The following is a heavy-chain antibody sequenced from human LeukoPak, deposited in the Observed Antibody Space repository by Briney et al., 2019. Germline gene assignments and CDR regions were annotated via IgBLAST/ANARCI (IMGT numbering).Heavy chain of an antibody. CDR3: ARSGSYHNWFDP. CDR1: GFSLSNARMG. CDR2: IFSNDEK. Sequence: SGPTLVNPTETLTLTCTVSGFSLSNARMGVRWIRQPPGKALEWLAHIFSNDEKSYSTSLKSRLTISKDTSKSQVVLTMTNMDPVDTATYYCARSGSYHNWFDPWGQGTLVTVSS. V-gene: IGHV2-26*01. J-gene: IGHJ5*02. D-gene: IGHD1-26*01.